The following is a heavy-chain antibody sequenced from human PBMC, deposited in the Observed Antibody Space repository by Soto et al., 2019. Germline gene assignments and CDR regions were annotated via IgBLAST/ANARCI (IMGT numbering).Heavy chain of an antibody. CDR2: IYYSGST. CDR3: ARVARGRVVGATPPCFDY. V-gene: IGHV4-31*03. CDR1: GGSISSGIYY. D-gene: IGHD1-26*01. Sequence: QVQLQESGPGLVKPSQTLSLTCTVSGGSISSGIYYWSWIRQDPGTGLEGIGHIYYSGSTYYNPSLKSRVSISVDTSKNQFSLKLTSVTAADTAVYYCARVARGRVVGATPPCFDYWGQGTLVTVSS. J-gene: IGHJ4*02.